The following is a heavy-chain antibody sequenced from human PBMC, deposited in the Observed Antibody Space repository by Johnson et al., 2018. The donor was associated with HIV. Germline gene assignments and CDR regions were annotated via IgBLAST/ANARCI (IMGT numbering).Heavy chain of an antibody. J-gene: IGHJ3*02. CDR1: GFTVSSNY. CDR3: ARPLPAAYYAFAI. V-gene: IGHV3-66*02. CDR2: IYSGGST. Sequence: VQLVESGGGLVQPGGSLRLSCAASGFTVSSNYMSWVRQAPGKGLEWVSVIYSGGSTYYADSVKGRFTISRDNSKNTLYLQMNSLSAEDTAVYYCARPLPAAYYAFAIWGQGTMVTVSS. D-gene: IGHD2-2*01.